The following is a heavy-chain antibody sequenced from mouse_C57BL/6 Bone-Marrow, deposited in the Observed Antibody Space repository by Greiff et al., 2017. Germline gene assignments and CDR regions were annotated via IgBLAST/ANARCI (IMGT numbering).Heavy chain of an antibody. CDR1: GYTFISYG. J-gene: IGHJ2*01. D-gene: IGHD1-1*01. Sequence: VKLVESGAELARPGASVKLSCKASGYTFISYGISWVKQRTGQGLEWIGEIYPRSGNTYYNEKFKGKATLTADKSSSTAYMELRSLTSEDSAVYFCAGGGSSSHFDYWGQGTTLTVSS. CDR2: IYPRSGNT. CDR3: AGGGSSSHFDY. V-gene: IGHV1-81*01.